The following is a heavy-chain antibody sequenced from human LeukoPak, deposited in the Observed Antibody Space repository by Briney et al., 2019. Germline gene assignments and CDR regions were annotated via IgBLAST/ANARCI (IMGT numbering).Heavy chain of an antibody. J-gene: IGHJ4*02. CDR2: INPSGGST. V-gene: IGHV1-46*01. CDR1: GYTFTSYY. CDR3: AREATVSYFDY. D-gene: IGHD4-17*01. Sequence: ASVKVSCKASGYTFTSYYMHWVRQAPGQGLEWMGIINPSGGSTSYAQKFQGRVTTTRDMSTSTVYMELSSLRSEDTAVYYCAREATVSYFDYWGQGTLVTVSS.